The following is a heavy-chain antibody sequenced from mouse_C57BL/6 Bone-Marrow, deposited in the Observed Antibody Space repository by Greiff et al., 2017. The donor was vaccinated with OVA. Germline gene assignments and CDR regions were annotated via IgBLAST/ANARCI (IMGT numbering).Heavy chain of an antibody. V-gene: IGHV1-59*01. D-gene: IGHD2-3*01. CDR3: ALVTTDY. CDR1: GYTFTSYW. CDR2: IDPSDSYT. J-gene: IGHJ2*01. Sequence: QVQLQQPGAELVRPGTSVKLSCKASGYTFTSYWMHWVKQRPGQGLEWIGVIDPSDSYTNYNQKFKGKATLTVDTSSSTAYMQLSSLTSEDSAVYYCALVTTDYRGQGTTLTVSS.